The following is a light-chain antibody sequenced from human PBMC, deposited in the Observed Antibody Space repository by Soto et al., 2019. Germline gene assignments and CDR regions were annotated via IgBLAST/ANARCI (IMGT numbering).Light chain of an antibody. Sequence: DIQMTQSPSSLSTSVGDSITITCQASQDIDKYLYWYQQKPGKAPKLLIYDASTLDTGVPSRFSGSRSGTRFTLTISSLQPEDIATYYCQQYESLPITFGQGTRLDIK. CDR3: QQYESLPIT. CDR2: DAS. J-gene: IGKJ5*01. V-gene: IGKV1-33*01. CDR1: QDIDKY.